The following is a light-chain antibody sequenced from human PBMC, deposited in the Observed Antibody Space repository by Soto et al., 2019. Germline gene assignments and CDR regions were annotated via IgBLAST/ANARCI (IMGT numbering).Light chain of an antibody. J-gene: IGKJ1*01. CDR2: GPS. CDR1: QSVAKNY. Sequence: EIVLTQSPGTLSLSPGERATLSCRASQSVAKNYLAWYQQEPGQAPRLLIYGPSSRATGIPDRFSGSGSGTDFTLTISRLEPEDFAVYYCHQYASSPPTFGQGTKVDIK. V-gene: IGKV3-20*01. CDR3: HQYASSPPT.